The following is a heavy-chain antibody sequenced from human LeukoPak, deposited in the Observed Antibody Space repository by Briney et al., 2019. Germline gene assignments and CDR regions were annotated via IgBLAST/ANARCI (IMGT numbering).Heavy chain of an antibody. CDR1: GLTFSSYW. D-gene: IGHD1-26*01. V-gene: IGHV3-74*01. J-gene: IGHJ4*02. Sequence: QPGGSLRLSCAASGLTFSSYWMHWVRQAPAKGRAWVARINSVGSSTSYADSAKGRFTISRANAKNTLYLQMNSLRAEDTAVYYCAEEAFSGSYRIDYWGQGTLVTVSS. CDR3: AEEAFSGSYRIDY. CDR2: INSVGSST.